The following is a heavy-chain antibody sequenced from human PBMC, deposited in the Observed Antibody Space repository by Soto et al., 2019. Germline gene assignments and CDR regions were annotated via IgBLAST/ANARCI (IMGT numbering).Heavy chain of an antibody. D-gene: IGHD3-22*01. CDR1: GYTFTSYY. CDR3: ARETRIVIMSSQRWFDP. J-gene: IGHJ5*02. CDR2: INPSGGTT. Sequence: QVQLVQSGAEVKKPGASVKVSCKASGYTFTSYYMHWVRQAPGQGPEWMGIINPSGGTTIYAQKFQGRVTMTRDTSTTTVYMELSSLRSEDTAMYYCARETRIVIMSSQRWFDPWGQGTLVTVSS. V-gene: IGHV1-46*01.